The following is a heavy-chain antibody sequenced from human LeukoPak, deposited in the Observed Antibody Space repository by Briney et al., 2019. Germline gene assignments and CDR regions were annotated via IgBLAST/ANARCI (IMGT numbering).Heavy chain of an antibody. CDR1: GGSISSSSYY. CDR2: IYYSGST. Sequence: ASETLSLTCTVSGGSISSSSYYWGWIRQPPGKGLEWIGSIYYSGSTYYNPSLKSRVTISVDTSKNQFSLKLSSVTAADTAVYYCARVTAYGRSFDYWGQGTLVTVSS. J-gene: IGHJ4*02. CDR3: ARVTAYGRSFDY. V-gene: IGHV4-39*01. D-gene: IGHD4-17*01.